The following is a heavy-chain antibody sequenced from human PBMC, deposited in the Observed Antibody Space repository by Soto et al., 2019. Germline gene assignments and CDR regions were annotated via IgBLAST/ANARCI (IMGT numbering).Heavy chain of an antibody. CDR2: ISSGSSSM. CDR3: ARDLGVGEAGFEY. D-gene: IGHD6-13*01. V-gene: IGHV3-48*03. J-gene: IGHJ4*02. Sequence: EVQLVESGGGLVQPGGSLRLSCEVSGFTFSSYEMNWVRQAPGKGLEWVSYISSGSSSMYYAGSVKGRFTISRDNAKNSLYLQMTSLRAEDTAVYYCARDLGVGEAGFEYWGQGTLVTVSS. CDR1: GFTFSSYE.